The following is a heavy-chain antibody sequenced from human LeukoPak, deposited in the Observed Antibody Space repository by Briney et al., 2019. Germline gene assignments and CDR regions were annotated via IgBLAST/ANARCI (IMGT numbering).Heavy chain of an antibody. CDR3: ARDQGDYGDYVIDY. CDR2: INWNGGST. J-gene: IGHJ4*02. Sequence: GGSLRLSCAASGCTFDDYGMSWGRQAPGKGLEWGSGINWNGGSTGYADSVKGRFTISRDNAKNSLYLQMNSLRAEDTASYYCARDQGDYGDYVIDYWGQGTLVTVSS. CDR1: GCTFDDYG. D-gene: IGHD4-17*01. V-gene: IGHV3-20*04.